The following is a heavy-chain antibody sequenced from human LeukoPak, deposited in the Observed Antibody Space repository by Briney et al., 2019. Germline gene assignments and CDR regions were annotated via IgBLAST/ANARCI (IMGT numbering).Heavy chain of an antibody. CDR2: IYSTSITI. D-gene: IGHD3-16*01. CDR3: ATSGGGEYSFDD. Sequence: ETLSLTCTVSGGSISSGSYYWGWIRQPPEKGLEWLSYIYSTSITIYYADSVKGRFTISRDNARNSLYLQMNSLRAEDTAVYYCATSGGGEYSFDDWGQGTLVTVSS. CDR1: GGSISSGS. V-gene: IGHV3-48*04. J-gene: IGHJ4*02.